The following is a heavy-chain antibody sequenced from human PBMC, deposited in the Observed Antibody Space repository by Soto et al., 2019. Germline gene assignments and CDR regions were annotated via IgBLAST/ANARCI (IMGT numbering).Heavy chain of an antibody. CDR3: ASTGYGSGSYYNGTAPYYYYGMDV. Sequence: ASVKVSCKASGYTFTSYAMHWVRQAPGHRLEWMGWINAGNGNTKYSQKFQGRVTITRDTSASTAYMELSSLRSEDTAVYYCASTGYGSGSYYNGTAPYYYYGMDVWGQGTTVTVSS. V-gene: IGHV1-3*01. J-gene: IGHJ6*02. CDR2: INAGNGNT. CDR1: GYTFTSYA. D-gene: IGHD3-10*01.